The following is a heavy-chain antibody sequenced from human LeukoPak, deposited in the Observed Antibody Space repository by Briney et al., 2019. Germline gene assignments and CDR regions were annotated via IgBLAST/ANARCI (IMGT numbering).Heavy chain of an antibody. Sequence: ASVKVSCKASGYTFTGYYMHWVRQAPGQGLEWMGWISAYNGNTNYAQKLQGRVTMTTDTSTSTAYMELRSLRSDDTAVYYCARDAASNYDFWSGYYSLYYYYYGMDVWGQGTTVTVSS. CDR3: ARDAASNYDFWSGYYSLYYYYYGMDV. V-gene: IGHV1-18*04. J-gene: IGHJ6*02. CDR1: GYTFTGYY. CDR2: ISAYNGNT. D-gene: IGHD3-3*01.